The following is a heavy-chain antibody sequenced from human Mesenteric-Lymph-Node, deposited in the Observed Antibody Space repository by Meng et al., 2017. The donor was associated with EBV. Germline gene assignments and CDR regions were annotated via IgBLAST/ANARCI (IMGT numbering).Heavy chain of an antibody. V-gene: IGHV4-34*01. D-gene: IGHD5-18*01. CDR1: GASWSGQY. J-gene: IGHJ4*02. CDR2: IDPTGNT. Sequence: GAGLFKPSETLALTVSAQGASWSGQYGGWMRQPPGKGLEWIGDIDPTGNTKYIPSLKSRVTISLDTSRNQLSLKLTSVTAADTAVYYCSIWDTGALQNYWGPGTLVTVSS. CDR3: SIWDTGALQNY.